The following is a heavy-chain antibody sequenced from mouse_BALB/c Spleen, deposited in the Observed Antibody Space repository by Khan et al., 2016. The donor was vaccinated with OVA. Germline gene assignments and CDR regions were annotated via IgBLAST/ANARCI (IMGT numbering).Heavy chain of an antibody. CDR3: ASFGLRRSYAMDY. CDR2: IWGDGST. D-gene: IGHD2-4*01. J-gene: IGHJ4*01. V-gene: IGHV2-3*01. Sequence: QMQLKQSGPGLVAPSQSLSITCTVSGFSLTSYGVNWVRQPPGKGLEWLGVIWGDGSTNYHSALKSRLRISKDNSKSQVFLKLNSLQTDDTATYYCASFGLRRSYAMDYWGQGTSVTVSS. CDR1: GFSLTSYG.